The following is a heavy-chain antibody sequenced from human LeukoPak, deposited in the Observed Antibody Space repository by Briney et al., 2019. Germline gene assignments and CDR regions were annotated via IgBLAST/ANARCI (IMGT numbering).Heavy chain of an antibody. V-gene: IGHV3-15*01. J-gene: IGHJ4*02. CDR2: IKSKTDGGTT. CDR3: TTLLTHTHNGRVNMVRGKEDFDY. CDR1: GFTFSNAW. Sequence: PGGSLRLSCAASGFTFSNAWMSWVRQAPGKGLEWVGRIKSKTDGGTTDYAAPVKGRFTISRDDSKNTLYLQMNSLKTEDTAVYYCTTLLTHTHNGRVNMVRGKEDFDYWGQGTLVTVSS. D-gene: IGHD3-10*01.